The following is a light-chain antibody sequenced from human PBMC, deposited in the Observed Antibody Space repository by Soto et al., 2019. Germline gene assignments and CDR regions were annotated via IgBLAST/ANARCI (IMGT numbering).Light chain of an antibody. J-gene: IGLJ1*01. V-gene: IGLV2-23*02. CDR1: SSDVGSYNL. Sequence: QSALTQPASVSGSPGQSITSSCTGTSSDVGSYNLVSWYQQHPGKAPKLMIFEVTKRPSGVSSRFSGSKSDNTASLTISGLQTEDEADYYCCSYAGSSTHYVFGTGTKLTVL. CDR2: EVT. CDR3: CSYAGSSTHYV.